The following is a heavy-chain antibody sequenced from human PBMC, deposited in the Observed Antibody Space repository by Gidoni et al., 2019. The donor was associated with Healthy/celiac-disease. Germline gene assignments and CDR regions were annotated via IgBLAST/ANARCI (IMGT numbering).Heavy chain of an antibody. D-gene: IGHD2-2*01. Sequence: EVQLVESGGGLVQPGGSLRLSCAASGFTFISYWMSWVRRAPGKGLEWVANIKQDGSEKYYVDSVKGRFTISRDNAKNSLYLQMNSLRAEDTAVYYCARVSQYCSSTSCYHHPLKHNIAVAENAFDIWGQGTMVTVSS. CDR1: GFTFISYW. CDR2: IKQDGSEK. CDR3: ARVSQYCSSTSCYHHPLKHNIAVAENAFDI. V-gene: IGHV3-7*03. J-gene: IGHJ3*02.